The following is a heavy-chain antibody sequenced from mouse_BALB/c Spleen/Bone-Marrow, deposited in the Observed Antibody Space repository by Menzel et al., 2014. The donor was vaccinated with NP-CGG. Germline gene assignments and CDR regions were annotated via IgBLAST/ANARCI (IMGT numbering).Heavy chain of an antibody. CDR3: ARDYGYAMDY. J-gene: IGHJ4*01. CDR2: ISSGSSTI. V-gene: IGHV5-17*02. CDR1: GIILSSFG. D-gene: IGHD1-1*01. Sequence: EVKLVESGGGLVQPGGSRKLSCAASGIILSSFGMHWVRQAPEKGLGWVAYISSGSSTIYYADTVKGRFTISRDNPKNTLFLQMTSLRSEDTAMYYCARDYGYAMDYWGQGTSVTVSS.